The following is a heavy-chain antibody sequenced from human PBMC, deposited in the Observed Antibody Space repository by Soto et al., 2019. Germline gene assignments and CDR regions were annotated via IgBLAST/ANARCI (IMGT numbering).Heavy chain of an antibody. V-gene: IGHV4-59*08. D-gene: IGHD3-22*01. CDR1: GGSISSHY. Sequence: SETLSLTCTVSGGSISSHYWSWIRQPPGKGLEWIGYIYYSGSTNYNPSLKSRVTISVDTSKNQFSLKLSSVTAADTAVYYCARYAARRYYDSSGMLDYWGQGTLVTVSS. J-gene: IGHJ4*02. CDR2: IYYSGST. CDR3: ARYAARRYYDSSGMLDY.